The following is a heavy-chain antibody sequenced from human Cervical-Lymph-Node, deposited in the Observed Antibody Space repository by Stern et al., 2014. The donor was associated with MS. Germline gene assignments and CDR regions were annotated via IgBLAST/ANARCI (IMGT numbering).Heavy chain of an antibody. D-gene: IGHD1-26*01. CDR2: INPSGGST. Sequence: VQLVESGAEVKKPGASVKVSCKASGYTFTSYYMHWVRQAPGQGLEWMGIINPSGGSTSYAQKFQGRVTMTRDTSTSTVYMELSSLRSEDTAVYYCARDPQTYSGSYSIDYWGQGTLVTVSS. V-gene: IGHV1-46*03. CDR3: ARDPQTYSGSYSIDY. CDR1: GYTFTSYY. J-gene: IGHJ4*02.